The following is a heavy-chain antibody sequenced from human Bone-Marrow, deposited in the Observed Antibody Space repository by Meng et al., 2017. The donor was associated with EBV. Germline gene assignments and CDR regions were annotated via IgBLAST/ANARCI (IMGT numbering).Heavy chain of an antibody. D-gene: IGHD3-22*01. CDR2: ITPILDIA. CDR1: GGTFRGFA. CDR3: ARYHSDSSGPMDY. V-gene: IGHV1-69*01. Sequence: QGQGVQSGAGVKKPGSPGKVSCKASGGTFRGFAISWVRQAPGQGLEWMGGITPILDIANYAQRFRGRVTITADESTSTAYMELSSLRSEDTAVYYCARYHSDSSGPMDYWGQGTLVTVSS. J-gene: IGHJ4*02.